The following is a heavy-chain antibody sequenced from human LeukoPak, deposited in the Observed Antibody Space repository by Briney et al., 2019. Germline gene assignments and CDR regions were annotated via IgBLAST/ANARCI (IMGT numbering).Heavy chain of an antibody. Sequence: PGGSLRLSCVASGFTFSSYAMNWVRQAPGKGLEWVSVVSVSGDTAYLADSVKGRFTISRDNSKNTLYLQMNTLRADDTAIYYCAKVASGGNCYQSHYWGQGPLVTVSS. CDR2: VSVSGDTA. D-gene: IGHD2-15*01. CDR3: AKVASGGNCYQSHY. CDR1: GFTFSSYA. V-gene: IGHV3-23*01. J-gene: IGHJ4*02.